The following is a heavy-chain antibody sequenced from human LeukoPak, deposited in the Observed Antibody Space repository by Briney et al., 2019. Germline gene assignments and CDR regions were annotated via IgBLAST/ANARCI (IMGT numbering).Heavy chain of an antibody. CDR1: GDSVSGDSAA. J-gene: IGHJ1*01. CDR2: TYYRSRWYS. V-gene: IGHV6-1*01. Sequence: SQTLSLTCAISGDSVSGDSAAWDWVRLSPSRGLEWLGKTYYRSRWYSHYSVSVKSRITIEPNTSRNQFSLQLNSVTPENTAVYYCARGPGYFQFWGQGTLVTVSS. D-gene: IGHD2-8*02. CDR3: ARGPGYFQF.